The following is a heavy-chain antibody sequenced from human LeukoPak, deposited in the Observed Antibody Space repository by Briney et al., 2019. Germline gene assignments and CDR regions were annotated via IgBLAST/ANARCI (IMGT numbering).Heavy chain of an antibody. J-gene: IGHJ5*01. CDR1: GGSISSSSYY. D-gene: IGHD5-12*01. CDR2: IYYSGST. CDR3: ARGMAVGYDYNWFDS. Sequence: SETLSLTCTVSGGSISSSSYYWGWIRQPPGKGLEWIGSIYYSGSTRYNPSLKSRLTMSVDTSKNQFSLKLDSVTAADTAVYFCARGMAVGYDYNWFDSWGPGTLVTVSS. V-gene: IGHV4-39*07.